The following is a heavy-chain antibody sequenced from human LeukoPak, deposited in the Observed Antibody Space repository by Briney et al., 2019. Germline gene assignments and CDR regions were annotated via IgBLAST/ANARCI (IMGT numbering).Heavy chain of an antibody. D-gene: IGHD4-17*01. J-gene: IGHJ4*02. CDR2: ISASGGAT. V-gene: IGHV3-23*01. CDR1: GFTFLRHG. Sequence: PGGSLRLSCAASGFTFLRHGMTWFRQAPGKGLEWVSGISASGGATYYADSVKGRFTISRDNSKNTLYLQMNSLKAEDAALYYCAKGNYGEKIDYWGPGTLVTVSS. CDR3: AKGNYGEKIDY.